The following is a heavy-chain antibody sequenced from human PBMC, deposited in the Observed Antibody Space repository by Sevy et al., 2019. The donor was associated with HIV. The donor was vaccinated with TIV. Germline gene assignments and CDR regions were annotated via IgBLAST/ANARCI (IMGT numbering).Heavy chain of an antibody. J-gene: IGHJ1*01. V-gene: IGHV3-30-3*01. CDR3: ALERLSSDVAEYFQN. Sequence: GGSLRLSCAASGFTFNRYSMHWVRQAPGKGLEWVATISFDATNKHYPDSVKGRFTISRDNFQNSLFLQMDSLRLEDTAVYYCALERLSSDVAEYFQNWGQCTLVTVSS. D-gene: IGHD1-1*01. CDR2: ISFDATNK. CDR1: GFTFNRYS.